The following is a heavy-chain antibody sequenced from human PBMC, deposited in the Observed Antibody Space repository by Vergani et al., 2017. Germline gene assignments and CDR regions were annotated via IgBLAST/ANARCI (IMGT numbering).Heavy chain of an antibody. CDR1: GFTFSSYS. V-gene: IGHV3-48*02. CDR3: ARGHNSGGKNFDY. CDR2: ISSSSTI. Sequence: EVQLVESGGGLVQPGGSLRLSCAASGFTFSSYSMNWVRQAPGKGLEWVSYISSSSTIYYADSVKGRFTISRDNAKNSLYLQMNSLRDEDTAVYYCARGHNSGGKNFDYWGQGTLVTVSS. D-gene: IGHD4-23*01. J-gene: IGHJ4*02.